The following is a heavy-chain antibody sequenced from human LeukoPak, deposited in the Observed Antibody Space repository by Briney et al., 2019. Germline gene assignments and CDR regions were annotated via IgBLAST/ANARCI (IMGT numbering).Heavy chain of an antibody. D-gene: IGHD3-10*01. CDR3: ARDQAMVRGPGPQTLDV. CDR1: GGTFSSYA. Sequence: SVKVSCKASGGTFSSYAISWVRQAPGQGLEWMGGIIPIFGTANYAQKFQGRVTITADESTSTAYMELSSLRSEDTAVYYCARDQAMVRGPGPQTLDVWGQGTTVTVSS. V-gene: IGHV1-69*13. J-gene: IGHJ6*02. CDR2: IIPIFGTA.